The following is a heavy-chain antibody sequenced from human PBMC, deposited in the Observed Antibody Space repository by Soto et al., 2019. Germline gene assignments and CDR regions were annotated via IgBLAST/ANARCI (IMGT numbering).Heavy chain of an antibody. D-gene: IGHD5-12*01. CDR3: ARVERKRGYTDPMDY. CDR2: IYSGGDT. CDR1: GFTVSSNY. J-gene: IGHJ4*02. Sequence: GGSLRLSCAASGFTVSSNYMSWVRQTPGKGLEWVSVIYSGGDTYYADSVKGRFTISRDNSKNTLYLQMNSLRAEDTAVYYCARVERKRGYTDPMDYWGQGTLVTVSS. V-gene: IGHV3-53*01.